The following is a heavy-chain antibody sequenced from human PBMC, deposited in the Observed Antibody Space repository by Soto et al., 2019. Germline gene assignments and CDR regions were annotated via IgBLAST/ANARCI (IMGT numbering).Heavy chain of an antibody. CDR1: GFTFSSYS. J-gene: IGHJ5*02. V-gene: IGHV3-23*01. D-gene: IGHD1-1*01. CDR3: AKKDATGTTSGFDP. CDR2: ISDSGVNT. Sequence: EEQLLESGGGLVQPGGSLRLSCAASGFTFSSYSMGWVRQAPGEGLEWVSGISDSGVNTYYADSVKGRFTISRDNSKNTLYLQMNGLRADDTAIYFCAKKDATGTTSGFDPWGQGTLVTVSS.